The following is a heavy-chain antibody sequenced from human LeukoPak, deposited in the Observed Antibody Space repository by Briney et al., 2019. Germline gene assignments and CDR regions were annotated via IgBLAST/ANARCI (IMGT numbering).Heavy chain of an antibody. Sequence: GGSLRLSCGASAFRFSSYAMSWVRQAPGKGLEWVSSISGSGGSTYYTDSVEGRFAISRDNSKSTLYLQMNSLGTDDTALYYCVKGGQNYDFWRFDYWGQGTLVTASS. V-gene: IGHV3-23*01. J-gene: IGHJ4*02. CDR3: VKGGQNYDFWRFDY. CDR2: ISGSGGST. D-gene: IGHD3-3*01. CDR1: AFRFSSYA.